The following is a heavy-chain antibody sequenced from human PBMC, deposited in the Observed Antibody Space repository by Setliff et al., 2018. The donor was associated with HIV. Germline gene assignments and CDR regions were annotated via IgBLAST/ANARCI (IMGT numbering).Heavy chain of an antibody. J-gene: IGHJ4*02. V-gene: IGHV3-15*01. Sequence: GGSLRLSCAASGFTFSNAWMSWVRQAPGKGLEWVGRIKSKTDGGTTDYAAPVKGRFTISRDDSKNTLYLQMNSLRAEDTAVYYCAKDPGGISGYYEGVESYFDYWGQGTLVTVSS. CDR1: GFTFSNAW. D-gene: IGHD3-22*01. CDR3: AKDPGGISGYYEGVESYFDY. CDR2: IKSKTDGGTT.